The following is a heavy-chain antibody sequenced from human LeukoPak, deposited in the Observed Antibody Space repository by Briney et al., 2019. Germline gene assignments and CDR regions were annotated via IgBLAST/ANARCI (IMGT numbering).Heavy chain of an antibody. Sequence: SETLSLNCTVSGGSISSGSYYWSWIRQPAGKGLEWTGRIYTSGSTNYNPSLKSRVTISVDTSKNQFSLKLSSVTAADTAVYYCARDIDNSLWGSGWFDPWGQGTLVTVSS. CDR3: ARDIDNSLWGSGWFDP. D-gene: IGHD7-27*01. V-gene: IGHV4-61*02. CDR1: GGSISSGSYY. J-gene: IGHJ5*02. CDR2: IYTSGST.